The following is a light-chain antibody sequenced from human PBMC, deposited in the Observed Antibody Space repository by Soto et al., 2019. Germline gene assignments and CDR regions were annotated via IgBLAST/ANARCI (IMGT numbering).Light chain of an antibody. CDR2: EVS. CDR1: NSDVGIYDF. V-gene: IGLV2-14*01. J-gene: IGLJ1*01. CDR3: ISYTSDDVRYV. Sequence: QSVLTQPASVSGTPGQSITISCTGSNSDVGIYDFVSWYQHHPGRAPKLIVSEVSHRRSGVSNRFSGSKSGNTASLTISGLQSEDEADYYCISYTSDDVRYVFGTGTKGTVL.